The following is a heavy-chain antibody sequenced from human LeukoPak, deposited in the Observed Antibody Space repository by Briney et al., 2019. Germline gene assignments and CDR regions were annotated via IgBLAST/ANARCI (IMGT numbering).Heavy chain of an antibody. D-gene: IGHD6-13*01. CDR1: GFTVSSNY. CDR2: LYGGGAT. J-gene: IGHJ4*02. Sequence: PGGSLRLSCAASGFTVSSNYMSWVRQAPGKGLEWVSVLYGGGATFYSDSVKGRFTISRDNSKNTLYLQVNSLTAEDTAIYYCARASTIGAAGLFDYWGQGALVTVSS. V-gene: IGHV3-53*01. CDR3: ARASTIGAAGLFDY.